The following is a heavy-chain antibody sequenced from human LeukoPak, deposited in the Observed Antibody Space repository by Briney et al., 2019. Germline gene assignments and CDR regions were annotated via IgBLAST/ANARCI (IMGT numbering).Heavy chain of an antibody. CDR1: GFTFSGYG. V-gene: IGHV3-30*18. Sequence: GGSLRPSCAASGFTFSGYGMHWVRQAPGKGLEWVAVISYDGSNKYYADSVKGRFTISRDNSKNTLYLQMNSLRAEDTAVYYCAKGLSYDFWSGYYEYYYYGMDVWGQGTTVTVSS. D-gene: IGHD3-3*01. CDR2: ISYDGSNK. J-gene: IGHJ6*02. CDR3: AKGLSYDFWSGYYEYYYYGMDV.